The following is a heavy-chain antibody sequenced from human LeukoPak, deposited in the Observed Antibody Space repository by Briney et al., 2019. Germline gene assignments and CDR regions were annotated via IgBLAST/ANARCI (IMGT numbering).Heavy chain of an antibody. Sequence: PGGSLRLSCAASGFTFSSYSMNWVRQAPGKGLEWVSSISSSSSYIYYADSVKGRFTISRDNAKNSLYLQVNSLRAEDTAVYYCARDGDYSSGWRYWGQGTLVTVSS. J-gene: IGHJ4*02. V-gene: IGHV3-21*01. CDR2: ISSSSSYI. D-gene: IGHD6-19*01. CDR1: GFTFSSYS. CDR3: ARDGDYSSGWRY.